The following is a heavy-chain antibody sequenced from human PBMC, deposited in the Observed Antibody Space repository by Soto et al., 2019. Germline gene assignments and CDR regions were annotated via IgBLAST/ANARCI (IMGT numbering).Heavy chain of an antibody. Sequence: QVQLVQSGTEEKKPGSSVKVSCKASGGTFSSYAISWVRQAPGQGLEWMGGIIPIFGTTNYAQRFQGRVLITADESTSTTYMELSSLRSEDTAVYYCAGTYKYGSGTFDAFDIWGQGTLVTVSS. D-gene: IGHD3-10*01. CDR1: GGTFSSYA. V-gene: IGHV1-69*01. J-gene: IGHJ3*02. CDR2: IIPIFGTT. CDR3: AGTYKYGSGTFDAFDI.